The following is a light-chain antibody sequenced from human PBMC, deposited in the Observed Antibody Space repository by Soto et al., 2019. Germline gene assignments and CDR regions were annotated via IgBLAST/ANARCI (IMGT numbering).Light chain of an antibody. V-gene: IGKV3-20*01. J-gene: IGKJ1*01. CDR2: GAS. Sequence: EIVLTQSPGTLSLSPGERATLSCRASQSVSSNYLAWYQQKPGQAPRLLIYGASTRATVIPDRFSGSGSGIDFTLTISRLEPEDFAVYYCQQYANSPPTFGQGTKVEIK. CDR1: QSVSSNY. CDR3: QQYANSPPT.